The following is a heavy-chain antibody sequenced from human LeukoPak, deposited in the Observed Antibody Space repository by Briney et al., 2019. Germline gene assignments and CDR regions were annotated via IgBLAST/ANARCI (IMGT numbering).Heavy chain of an antibody. V-gene: IGHV3-30*04. CDR3: ARDTVTTAYYFEY. J-gene: IGHJ4*02. D-gene: IGHD4-17*01. Sequence: GGSLRLSCAASGFTFSYYAMHWVRQAPGKGLEWVAVFSYDGRNKYYADSVKGRFTISRDISKNTVYLQVSSLRGEDTAVYYCARDTVTTAYYFEYWGQGTLVTVSS. CDR1: GFTFSYYA. CDR2: FSYDGRNK.